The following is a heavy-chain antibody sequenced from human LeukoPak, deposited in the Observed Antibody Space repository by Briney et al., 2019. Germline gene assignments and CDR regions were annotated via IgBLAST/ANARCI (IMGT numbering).Heavy chain of an antibody. CDR1: GLTFNNYA. D-gene: IGHD6-13*01. J-gene: IGHJ4*02. V-gene: IGHV3-23*01. Sequence: PGGSLRLSCAASGLTFNNYAMSWVRQAPGKGLEWVSTISGRGGSTYYADSVKGRFTISRDSSKNTLYLQMNSLRAEDTAVYYCAKDPRGQLGYYFDYWGQGTLVTVSS. CDR2: ISGRGGST. CDR3: AKDPRGQLGYYFDY.